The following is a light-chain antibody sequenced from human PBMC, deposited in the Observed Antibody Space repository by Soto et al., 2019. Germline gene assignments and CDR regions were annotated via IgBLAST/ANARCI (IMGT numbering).Light chain of an antibody. Sequence: QSVLTQPPSASGSPGQSVTISCTGTSTDVGGYNYVSWYQQYPGKAPKLMIYEVSKRPSGVPDRFSGSKSVKTASVPVSGLQPEDAADYYCTSYAGTNIWVFGGGTKLTVL. V-gene: IGLV2-8*01. CDR2: EVS. J-gene: IGLJ3*02. CDR1: STDVGGYNY. CDR3: TSYAGTNIWV.